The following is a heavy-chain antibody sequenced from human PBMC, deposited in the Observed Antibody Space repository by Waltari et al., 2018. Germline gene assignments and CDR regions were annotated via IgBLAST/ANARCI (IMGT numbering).Heavy chain of an antibody. D-gene: IGHD3-16*01. V-gene: IGHV3-23*01. CDR2: ISNSGADT. CDR1: GLTFRIFA. Sequence: QLLESGGGLVQPGGSLSISCADSGLTFRIFAMTWVRPAPGKGLEWGSGISNSGADTYYADSVKGRFTISRDNSKKTLYLQMNSLRVEDTAVYYCAKDHGVAYWGRGTLVTVSA. J-gene: IGHJ4*02. CDR3: AKDHGVAY.